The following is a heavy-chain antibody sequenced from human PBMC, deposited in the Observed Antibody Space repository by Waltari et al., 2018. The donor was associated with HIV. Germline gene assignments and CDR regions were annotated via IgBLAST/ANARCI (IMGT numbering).Heavy chain of an antibody. CDR2: ISSDGSTT. CDR1: GFTFRRSW. CDR3: ARENTMTYYDALDI. V-gene: IGHV3-74*01. Sequence: EVQLVESGGGLVQPGGSLRLSCAASGFTFRRSWMHWVRQAPGKGLVWVSCISSDGSTTNYADSVKGRLTISRDNAKNTLYLQMNSLRADDTAVYYCARENTMTYYDALDIWGQGTMVTVSS. J-gene: IGHJ3*02. D-gene: IGHD4-17*01.